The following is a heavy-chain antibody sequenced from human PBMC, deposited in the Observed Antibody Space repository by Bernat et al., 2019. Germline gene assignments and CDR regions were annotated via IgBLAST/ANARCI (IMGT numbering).Heavy chain of an antibody. CDR1: GFNFSSYG. V-gene: IGHV3-30*03. CDR3: ARLAARGWYFDL. Sequence: QVQVVESGGGVVQPGRSLRLSCAASGFNFSSYGMHWVRQAPGKGLEWVAVISYDGSNKYYAESVKGRFTISRDNSKNTLYLQMNSLRAEDTAVYYCARLAARGWYFDLWGRGTLVTVSS. D-gene: IGHD6-6*01. CDR2: ISYDGSNK. J-gene: IGHJ2*01.